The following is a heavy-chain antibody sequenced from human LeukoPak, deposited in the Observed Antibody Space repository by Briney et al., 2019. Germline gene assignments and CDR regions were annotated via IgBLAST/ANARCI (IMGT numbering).Heavy chain of an antibody. Sequence: GASVKVSCKASGYTFTSYGISWVRQAPGQGLEWMGWISAYNGNTNYAQKLQGRVTMTTDTSTSTAYMELRSLRSDDTAVYYCAREAPEYCQYYYDSSGYCPVDYWGQGTLVTVSS. CDR2: ISAYNGNT. CDR1: GYTFTSYG. CDR3: AREAPEYCQYYYDSSGYCPVDY. J-gene: IGHJ4*02. D-gene: IGHD3-22*01. V-gene: IGHV1-18*01.